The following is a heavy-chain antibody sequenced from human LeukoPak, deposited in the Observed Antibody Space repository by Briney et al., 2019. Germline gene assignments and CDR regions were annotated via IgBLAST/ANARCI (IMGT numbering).Heavy chain of an antibody. D-gene: IGHD3-10*01. CDR2: IYYSGST. CDR1: GDSISSYY. V-gene: IGHV4-59*01. CDR3: ASAGGSGSYGYFDY. J-gene: IGHJ4*02. Sequence: SETLSLTCTVSGDSISSYYWSWIRQPPGKGLEWIGYIYYSGSTNYNPSLKSRVTISVDTSKNQFSLKLSSVTAADTAVYYCASAGGSGSYGYFDYWGQGTLVTVSS.